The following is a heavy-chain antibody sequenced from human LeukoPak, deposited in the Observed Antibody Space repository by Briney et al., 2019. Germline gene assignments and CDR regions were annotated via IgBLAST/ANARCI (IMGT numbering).Heavy chain of an antibody. V-gene: IGHV3-23*01. D-gene: IGHD1-26*01. Sequence: GGSLRLTCAASGFTFSSYAMSWVRQAPGKGLEWVSAISGSGGSTYYADSVKGRFTISRDNSKNTLYLQMNSLRAEDTAVYYCAREPGELPGDPWYFDYWGQGTLVTVSS. CDR2: ISGSGGST. CDR1: GFTFSSYA. J-gene: IGHJ4*02. CDR3: AREPGELPGDPWYFDY.